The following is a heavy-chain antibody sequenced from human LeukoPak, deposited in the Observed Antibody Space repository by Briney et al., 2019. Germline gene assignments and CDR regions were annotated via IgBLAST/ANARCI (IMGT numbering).Heavy chain of an antibody. CDR1: GGSISSGDYY. CDR2: IYYSGST. D-gene: IGHD6-13*01. CDR3: ARSQRAAAARWFDP. V-gene: IGHV4-30-4*01. Sequence: SETLSLTCTVSGGSISSGDYYWSWIRQPPGKGLEWIGYIYYSGSTYYNPSLKSRVTISVDTSKNQFSLKLSSVTAADTAVYYCARSQRAAAARWFDPWGQGTLVTVSS. J-gene: IGHJ5*02.